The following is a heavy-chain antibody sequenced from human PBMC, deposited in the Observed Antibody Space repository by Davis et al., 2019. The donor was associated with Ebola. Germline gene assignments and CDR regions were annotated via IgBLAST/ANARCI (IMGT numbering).Heavy chain of an antibody. V-gene: IGHV3-30*03. Sequence: PGGSLRLSCAASGFIFSTYGMHWVRQAPGKGLEWVAVISWDGSEIIYSDSVRGRFTISRDDSESTLYLQMNSLRAEDTAVYYCARDRYYDVNSDFYGGVHSWGQGTLVTVSS. CDR1: GFIFSTYG. D-gene: IGHD3-16*01. CDR3: ARDRYYDVNSDFYGGVHS. CDR2: ISWDGSEI. J-gene: IGHJ4*02.